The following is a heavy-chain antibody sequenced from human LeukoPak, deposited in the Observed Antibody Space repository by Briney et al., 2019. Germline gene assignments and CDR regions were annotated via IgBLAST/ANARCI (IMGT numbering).Heavy chain of an antibody. CDR3: ASGLYGGVFDN. D-gene: IGHD4/OR15-4a*01. J-gene: IGHJ4*02. CDR1: GFTFGDYA. CDR2: ISTSSDST. Sequence: GGSLRLSCTTSGFTFGDYAMNWVRQAPGKGLEWVSDISTSSDSTYHIESVRGRFTISRDNSKNTLYLQMNSLRVDDTAVYYCASGLYGGVFDNWGQGTLVTVSS. V-gene: IGHV3-23*01.